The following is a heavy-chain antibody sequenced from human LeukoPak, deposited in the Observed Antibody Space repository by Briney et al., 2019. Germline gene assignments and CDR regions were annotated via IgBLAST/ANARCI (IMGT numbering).Heavy chain of an antibody. CDR3: ARDIPAAGGTFDP. J-gene: IGHJ5*02. CDR2: IYDSGSN. CDR1: GCSISSCGYY. Sequence: TLSLTCTVSGCSISSCGYYWGWLRQHPGKGLEWVVYIYDSGSNYDNPSLNRLIIISENSSKNQYFLKLSPVTAAAAAYYYCARDIPAAGGTFDPWGQGTLVTVSS. D-gene: IGHD6-13*01. V-gene: IGHV4-31*01.